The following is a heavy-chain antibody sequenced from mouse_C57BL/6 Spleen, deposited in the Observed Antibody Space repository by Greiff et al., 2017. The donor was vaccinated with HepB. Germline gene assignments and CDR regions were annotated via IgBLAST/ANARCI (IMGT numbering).Heavy chain of an antibody. CDR3: ARSRGFITTVVAHFDY. D-gene: IGHD1-1*01. CDR1: GYTFTSYW. J-gene: IGHJ2*01. Sequence: QVQLQQPGAELVKPGASVKLSCKASGYTFTSYWMHWVKQRPGQGLEWIGMIHPNSGSTNYNEKFKSKATLTVDKSSSTAYMQLSSLTSEDSAVYYCARSRGFITTVVAHFDYWGQGTTLTVSS. CDR2: IHPNSGST. V-gene: IGHV1-64*01.